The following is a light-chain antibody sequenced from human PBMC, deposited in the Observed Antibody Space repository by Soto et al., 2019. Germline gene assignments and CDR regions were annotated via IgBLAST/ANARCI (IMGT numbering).Light chain of an antibody. CDR1: QSISDN. J-gene: IGKJ4*01. CDR3: QQFSSYPLT. V-gene: IGKV3-15*01. Sequence: EIVMTQSPATLSVSPGERVTLSCRASQSISDNLAWSQQKPGQAPRLLIYGASVRATGIPARFSGGGSGTDFTLTISRLEPEDFAVYYCQQFSSYPLTFGGGTKVDIK. CDR2: GAS.